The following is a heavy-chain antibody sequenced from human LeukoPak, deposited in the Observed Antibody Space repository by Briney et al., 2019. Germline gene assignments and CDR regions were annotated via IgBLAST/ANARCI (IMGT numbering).Heavy chain of an antibody. CDR2: IYYSGST. CDR1: GGSISSSSYY. D-gene: IGHD3-3*01. Sequence: SETLSLTCTVSGGSISSSSYYWGWIRQPPGKGLEWIGSIYYSGSTYYNPSLKSRVTISVDTSKNQFSLKLSSVTAADTAIYYCAREASGYYPDFWGQGTLVTVSS. CDR3: AREASGYYPDF. V-gene: IGHV4-39*01. J-gene: IGHJ4*02.